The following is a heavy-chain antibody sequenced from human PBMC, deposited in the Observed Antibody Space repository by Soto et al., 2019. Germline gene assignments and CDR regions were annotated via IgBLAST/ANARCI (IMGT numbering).Heavy chain of an antibody. CDR3: ASRKGYYYDSSGYANLGAFDI. Sequence: KPGGSLRLSCAASGFTFSDYYMSWIRQAPGKGLEWVSYISSSGSTIYYADSVKGRFTISRDNAKNSLYLQMNSLRAEDTAVYYCASRKGYYYDSSGYANLGAFDIWGQGTMVTVSS. CDR1: GFTFSDYY. V-gene: IGHV3-11*01. D-gene: IGHD3-22*01. CDR2: ISSSGSTI. J-gene: IGHJ3*02.